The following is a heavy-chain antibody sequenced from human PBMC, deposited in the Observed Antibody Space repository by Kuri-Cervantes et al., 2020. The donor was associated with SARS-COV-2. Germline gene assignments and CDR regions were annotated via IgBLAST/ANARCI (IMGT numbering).Heavy chain of an antibody. CDR3: AREGSSRRLGTFDY. CDR1: GFTFGDYA. J-gene: IGHJ4*02. V-gene: IGHV3-23*01. Sequence: GESLKISCTASGFTFGDYAMSWVRQAPGKGLEWVSAISGSGGSTYYADSVKGRFTISRDNSKNTLYLQMNSLRAEDTAVYYCAREGSSRRLGTFDYWGQGTLVTVSS. CDR2: ISGSGGST. D-gene: IGHD6-13*01.